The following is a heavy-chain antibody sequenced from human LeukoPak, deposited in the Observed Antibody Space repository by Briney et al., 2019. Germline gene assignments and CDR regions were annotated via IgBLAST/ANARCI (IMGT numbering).Heavy chain of an antibody. V-gene: IGHV4-59*01. J-gene: IGHJ4*02. CDR3: ARGSCSGGSCYFEPFDY. Sequence: SETLSLTCTVSSGSISSYYWSWIRQPPGKGLEWIGYVYYTGSTNYNPSLQSRVTISVDTSKNQFSLKARSVTAADTAVYYCARGSCSGGSCYFEPFDYWGQGTLVTVSS. CDR2: VYYTGST. D-gene: IGHD2-15*01. CDR1: SGSISSYY.